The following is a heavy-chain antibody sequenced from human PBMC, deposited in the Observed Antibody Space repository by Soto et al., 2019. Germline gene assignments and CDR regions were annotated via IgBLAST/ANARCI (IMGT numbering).Heavy chain of an antibody. J-gene: IGHJ4*02. D-gene: IGHD3-22*01. CDR2: IKQDGSDK. Sequence: PGGSLRLSCAASGFPFSSYWMSWVRQAPGKGLEWVANIKQDGSDKDYADSVKGRFTISRDNSRNTLFLQMNSLRAEDTAVYYCARDYYKYYDSSGYYRSPAYWGQGTLVTVSS. CDR3: ARDYYKYYDSSGYYRSPAY. CDR1: GFPFSSYW. V-gene: IGHV3-7*01.